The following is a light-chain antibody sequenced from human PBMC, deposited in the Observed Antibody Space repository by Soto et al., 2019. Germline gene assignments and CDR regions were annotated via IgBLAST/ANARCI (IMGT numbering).Light chain of an antibody. J-gene: IGKJ4*01. V-gene: IGKV1-27*01. CDR3: QKYNSVPPT. CDR2: GAS. CDR1: QDISKY. Sequence: DIQMTQSPSSLSASVGDRVTITCRASQDISKYLAWYQQKPGKVPKILIYGASTLQSGVPSRFSGSGSGTDSTLTISSLQPEDVATSYCQKYNSVPPTFGGGTKVEIK.